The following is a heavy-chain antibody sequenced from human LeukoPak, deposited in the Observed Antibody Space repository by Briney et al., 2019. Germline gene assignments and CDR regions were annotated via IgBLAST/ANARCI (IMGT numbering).Heavy chain of an antibody. CDR2: INSSGNI. CDR1: GASISSSSYY. J-gene: IGHJ4*02. CDR3: ARHWSPRGRSYFDY. V-gene: IGHV4-39*01. Sequence: SETLSLTCSVSGASISSSSYYWGWIRQPPGKGLEWIGTINSSGNIDHNPSLKGRVTMSIDMSKNQFSLKLSSVTAADTAVYYCARHWSPRGRSYFDYWGQGTLVTVSS.